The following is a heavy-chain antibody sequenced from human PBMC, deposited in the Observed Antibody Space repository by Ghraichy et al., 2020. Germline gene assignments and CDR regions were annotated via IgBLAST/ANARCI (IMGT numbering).Heavy chain of an antibody. V-gene: IGHV1-8*01. CDR2: MNPNSGNT. Sequence: ASVKVSCKASGYTFTNYDINWVRQATGQGLEWMVWMNPNSGNTGYAQKFQGRVTMTRNTSISTAYMELSSLRSEDTAVYYCARGSTMVRGVSPSGYYGMDVWGQGTTVTVSS. CDR1: GYTFTNYD. J-gene: IGHJ6*02. D-gene: IGHD3-10*01. CDR3: ARGSTMVRGVSPSGYYGMDV.